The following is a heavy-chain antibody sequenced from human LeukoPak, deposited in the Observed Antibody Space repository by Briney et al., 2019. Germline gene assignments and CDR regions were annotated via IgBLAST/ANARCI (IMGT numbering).Heavy chain of an antibody. CDR2: ISGSGGST. V-gene: IGHV3-23*01. CDR1: GFTFSSYA. CDR3: AKDSWLASTYFDY. D-gene: IGHD6-19*01. J-gene: IGHJ4*02. Sequence: HPGGSLRPSCAASGFTFSSYAMSWVRQAPGKGLEWVSAISGSGGSTYYADSVKGRFTISRDNSKNTLYLQMNSLRAEDTAVYYCAKDSWLASTYFDYWGQGTLVTVSS.